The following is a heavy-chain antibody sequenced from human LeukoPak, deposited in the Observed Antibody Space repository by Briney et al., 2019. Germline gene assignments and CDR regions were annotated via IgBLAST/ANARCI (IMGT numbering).Heavy chain of an antibody. J-gene: IGHJ4*02. D-gene: IGHD7-27*01. Sequence: GGSLRLSCAASGFTFSSYTMSWVRQAPGKGLEWVSTITTSDGNTYYADSVKGRFTVSRDNSKNTLFLQMNSLRAEDTAVYYCAKDGGLWVSAHWGDSWGRGALVTVSS. V-gene: IGHV3-23*01. CDR1: GFTFSSYT. CDR3: AKDGGLWVSAHWGDS. CDR2: ITTSDGNT.